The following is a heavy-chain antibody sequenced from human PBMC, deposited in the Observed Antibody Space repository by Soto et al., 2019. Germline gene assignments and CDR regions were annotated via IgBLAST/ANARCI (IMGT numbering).Heavy chain of an antibody. CDR3: TREQAKGGYYYYGMDV. Sequence: SETLSLTCTVSGGSISSYYWSWIRQPPGKGLEWIGYIYYSGSTNYNPSLKSRVTISVDTSKNQFSLKLSSVTAADTAVYYCTREQAKGGYYYYGMDVWGQGTTVTVSS. CDR1: GGSISSYY. CDR2: IYYSGST. V-gene: IGHV4-59*08. D-gene: IGHD1-26*01. J-gene: IGHJ6*02.